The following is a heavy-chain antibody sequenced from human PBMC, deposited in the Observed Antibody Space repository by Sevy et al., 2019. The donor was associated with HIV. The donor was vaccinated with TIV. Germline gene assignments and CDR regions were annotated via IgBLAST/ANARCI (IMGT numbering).Heavy chain of an antibody. CDR3: AKVLNPALESMMEVTVRSLKGFDV. J-gene: IGHJ3*01. CDR2: ISGFVNT. CDR1: GFTFNTHV. V-gene: IGHV3-23*01. Sequence: GGSLRLSCVASGFTFNTHVMNWVRQAPGKGLEWVSSISGFVNTYYVDSVRGRFTISRDNAKNTLYLQMNSLRADDTAVYYCAKVLNPALESMMEVTVRSLKGFDVWGQGTMVTVSS. D-gene: IGHD3-22*01.